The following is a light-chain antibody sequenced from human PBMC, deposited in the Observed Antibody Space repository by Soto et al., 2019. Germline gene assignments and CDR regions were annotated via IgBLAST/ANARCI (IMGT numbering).Light chain of an antibody. J-gene: IGKJ2*01. CDR3: QQYNSYSGYT. V-gene: IGKV1-5*03. CDR1: QSISSW. CDR2: KAS. Sequence: DIQMTQSRSTLSASVGDRVTITCRASQSISSWLAWYQQKPGKAPKLLIYKASSLESGVPSRFSGSRSGTEFTLTISCLQPDDFATYYCQQYNSYSGYTFGQGTKLEI.